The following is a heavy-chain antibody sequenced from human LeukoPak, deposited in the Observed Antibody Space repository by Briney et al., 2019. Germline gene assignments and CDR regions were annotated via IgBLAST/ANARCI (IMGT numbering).Heavy chain of an antibody. Sequence: GGSLRLSCAASGFTFSSYAMSWVRQAPGKGLEWVSAISGSGGSTYYADSVKGRFTISRDNSKNTLYLQMNSLRAEDTAVYYCLYYYDSSGYSLRGDYWGQGTLVTVSS. CDR2: ISGSGGST. CDR3: LYYYDSSGYSLRGDY. D-gene: IGHD3-22*01. V-gene: IGHV3-23*01. J-gene: IGHJ4*02. CDR1: GFTFSSYA.